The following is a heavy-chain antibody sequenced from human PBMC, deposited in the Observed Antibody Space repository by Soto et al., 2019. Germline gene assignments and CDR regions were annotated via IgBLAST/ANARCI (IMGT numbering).Heavy chain of an antibody. V-gene: IGHV3-30-3*01. CDR2: ISYDGSNK. CDR1: GFTFSSYA. Sequence: GGSLRLSCAASGFTFSSYAMHWVRQAPGKGLEWVAVISYDGSNKYYGDSVKGRFTISRDNSKNTLYLQMNSLTAEDTAVYYCARDSRGYFDYWGQGTLVTVSS. J-gene: IGHJ4*02. CDR3: ARDSRGYFDY.